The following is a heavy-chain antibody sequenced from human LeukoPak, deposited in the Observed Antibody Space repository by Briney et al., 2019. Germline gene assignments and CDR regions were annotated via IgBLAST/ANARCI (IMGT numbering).Heavy chain of an antibody. D-gene: IGHD2-21*02. CDR1: GGSITSSPYY. J-gene: IGHJ4*02. CDR3: GRYQVGTIFAY. Sequence: SETLSLTCTVSGGSITSSPYYGVWIRQPPGKGLEWIGTIHYSGNTYYSPSLKSRVTISVDTSKNQVSLRLSSVTAADTAVYYRGRYQVGTIFAYWGQGTPVTVSS. V-gene: IGHV4-39*01. CDR2: IHYSGNT.